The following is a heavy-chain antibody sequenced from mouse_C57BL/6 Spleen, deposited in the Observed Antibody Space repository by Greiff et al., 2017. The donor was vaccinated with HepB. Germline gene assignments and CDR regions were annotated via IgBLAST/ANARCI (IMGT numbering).Heavy chain of an antibody. CDR1: GYTFTDYY. J-gene: IGHJ3*01. Sequence: EVQLQQSGPVLVKPGASVKMSCKASGYTFTDYYMNWVKQSHGKSLEWIGVINPYNGGTSYNQKFKGKATLTVDKSSSTAYMELNSLTSEDSAVYYCARSDYGSSSWVAYWGQGTLVTVSA. D-gene: IGHD1-1*01. V-gene: IGHV1-19*01. CDR2: INPYNGGT. CDR3: ARSDYGSSSWVAY.